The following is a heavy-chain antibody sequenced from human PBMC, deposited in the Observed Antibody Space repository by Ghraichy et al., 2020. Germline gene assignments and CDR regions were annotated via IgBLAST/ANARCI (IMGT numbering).Heavy chain of an antibody. Sequence: GGSLRLSCAASGFTFSTYGMHWVRQAPGKGLEWVAVISYDGSDKYYADSVKGRFTISRDNSKNTLYLQMNSLRTEDTAVYYCAKGLGFTPPFDYWGQGTLVTVSS. CDR3: AKGLGFTPPFDY. J-gene: IGHJ4*02. CDR2: ISYDGSDK. D-gene: IGHD7-27*01. V-gene: IGHV3-30*18. CDR1: GFTFSTYG.